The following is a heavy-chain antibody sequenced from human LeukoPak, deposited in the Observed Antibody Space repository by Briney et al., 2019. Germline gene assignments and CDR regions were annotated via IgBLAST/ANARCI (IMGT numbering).Heavy chain of an antibody. Sequence: PSQTLSLTCTVSGGSLSSGDYYWSWLRQPPGTGLEWIGYIYYSGSTYYNPSLKSRVTISVDTSKNQFSLKLSSVTAADTAVYYCARDLGYCSSTSCYTPNWFDPWGQGTLVTVSS. CDR1: GGSLSSGDYY. V-gene: IGHV4-30-4*01. J-gene: IGHJ5*02. CDR3: ARDLGYCSSTSCYTPNWFDP. D-gene: IGHD2-2*02. CDR2: IYYSGST.